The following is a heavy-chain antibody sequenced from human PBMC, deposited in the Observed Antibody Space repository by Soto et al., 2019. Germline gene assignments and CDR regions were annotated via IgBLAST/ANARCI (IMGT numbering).Heavy chain of an antibody. V-gene: IGHV3-30*18. CDR1: GFTFSSYG. J-gene: IGHJ3*02. D-gene: IGHD3-16*01. CDR3: AKDLTMGEAFDI. CDR2: ISYDGSNK. Sequence: QVQLVESGGGVVQPGRSPRLSCAASGFTFSSYGMHWVRQAPGKGLEWVAVISYDGSNKYYADSVKGRFTISRDNSKNTLYLQMNSLRAEDTAVYYCAKDLTMGEAFDIWGQGTMVTVSS.